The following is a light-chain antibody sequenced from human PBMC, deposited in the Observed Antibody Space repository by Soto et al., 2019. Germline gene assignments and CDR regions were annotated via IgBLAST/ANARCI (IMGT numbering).Light chain of an antibody. CDR2: DAS. CDR1: QSVSSY. V-gene: IGKV3-11*01. CDR3: QQRSNWLT. Sequence: EIVLTQSPATLSLSPGERATLSCRASQSVSSYLAWYQQKPGQAPRLLIYDASNRATGIPARFSGSGSGTDFTLSISSLEPEYVAVYYCQQRSNWLTFGQGTRLEIK. J-gene: IGKJ5*01.